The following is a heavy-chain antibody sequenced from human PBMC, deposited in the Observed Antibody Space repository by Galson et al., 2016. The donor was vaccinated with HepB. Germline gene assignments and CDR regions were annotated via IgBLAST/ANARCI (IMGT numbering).Heavy chain of an antibody. CDR3: VKDIGAVAWWEDAFDI. CDR2: ISWNSGSI. D-gene: IGHD6-19*01. Sequence: SLRLSCAASGFTFDDYAMEWVRQAPGKGLQWVSGISWNSGSIGYADSVRGRFTISRDNAKNVLYLQMNSLRTEDTAMYYCVKDIGAVAWWEDAFDIWGQGTMVTVSS. J-gene: IGHJ3*02. CDR1: GFTFDDYA. V-gene: IGHV3-9*01.